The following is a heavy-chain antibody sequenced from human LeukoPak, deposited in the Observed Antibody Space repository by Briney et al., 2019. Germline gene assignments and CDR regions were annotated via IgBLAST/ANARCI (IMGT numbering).Heavy chain of an antibody. CDR3: ARTIQVYNYDILTGYYYYFDY. J-gene: IGHJ4*02. CDR2: IYYSGST. CDR1: GGSISSYY. Sequence: PSETLSLTCTVSGGSISSYYWSWIRQPPGKGLEWIGYIYYSGSTNYNPSLKSRVTISVDTSKNQFSLKLSSVTAADTAVYYCARTIQVYNYDILTGYYYYFDYWSQGTLVTVSS. V-gene: IGHV4-59*01. D-gene: IGHD3-9*01.